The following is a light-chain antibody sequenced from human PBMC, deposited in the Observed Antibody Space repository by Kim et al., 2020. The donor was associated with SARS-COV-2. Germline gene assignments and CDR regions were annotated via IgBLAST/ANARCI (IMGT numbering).Light chain of an antibody. Sequence: PGQSVTISCTGTSRDVGGYNSVSWYQQHPDKAPKLMIYDVSKRPSGVPDRFSGSKSGITASLTISGLQADDEADYYCCSYAGTWVFGGGTQLTVL. V-gene: IGLV2-11*03. J-gene: IGLJ3*02. CDR1: SRDVGGYNS. CDR2: DVS. CDR3: CSYAGTWV.